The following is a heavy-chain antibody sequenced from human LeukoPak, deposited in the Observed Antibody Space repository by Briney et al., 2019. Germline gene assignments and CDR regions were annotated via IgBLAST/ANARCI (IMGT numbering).Heavy chain of an antibody. CDR2: LSSSGSAF. V-gene: IGHV3-48*03. D-gene: IGHD3-3*01. CDR1: GFTFRSYE. CDR3: AKDRTGVTGADWFDP. Sequence: QSGGSLRLSCEDSGFTFRSYEMNWVRQAPGKGLEWIAYLSSSGSAFSYADSVKGRFTIARDNAKNSVYLEMNSLTAEDTAVYYCAKDRTGVTGADWFDPWGQGALVTVPS. J-gene: IGHJ5*02.